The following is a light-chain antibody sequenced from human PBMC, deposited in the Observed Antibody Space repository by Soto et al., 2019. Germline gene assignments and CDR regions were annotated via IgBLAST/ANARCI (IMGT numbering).Light chain of an antibody. CDR2: AGF. CDR1: QSVSSGY. CDR3: MQALQTPT. Sequence: EVVLTQSPGTLSLSPGDRATLSCRASQSVSSGYLAWYQQKPGQAPRLLIHAGFDRATGIPDRFSGSGSGTDFTLKISRVEAEDVGVYYCMQALQTPTFGQGTKVEIK. J-gene: IGKJ1*01. V-gene: IGKV3-20*01.